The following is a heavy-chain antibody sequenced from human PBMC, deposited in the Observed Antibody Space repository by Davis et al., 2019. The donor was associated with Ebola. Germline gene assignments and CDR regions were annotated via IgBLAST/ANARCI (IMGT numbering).Heavy chain of an antibody. V-gene: IGHV1-3*01. D-gene: IGHD6-13*01. CDR2: INAGNGNT. CDR1: GGTFSSYA. Sequence: ASVKVSCKASGGTFSSYAISWVRQAPGQGLEWMGWINAGNGNTKYSQKFQGRVTMTRDTSTSTVYMELSSLRSEDTAVYYCARDSVVGAAAGTGYWGQGTLVTVSS. CDR3: ARDSVVGAAAGTGY. J-gene: IGHJ4*02.